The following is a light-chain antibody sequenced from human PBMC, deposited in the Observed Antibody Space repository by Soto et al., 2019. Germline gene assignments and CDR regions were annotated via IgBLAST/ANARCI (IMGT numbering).Light chain of an antibody. CDR3: QKFDHLPL. CDR1: QDIGNS. J-gene: IGKJ3*01. CDR2: DAY. V-gene: IGKV1-33*01. Sequence: DIQMTQSPPSLSASVGDRVTITCQASQDIGNSLNWFQHKPGKAPNLVIYDAYHLEIGVPSRFRGSGSGTDFTFTITSLRPEDIATYYCQKFDHLPLFGPGTKVESK.